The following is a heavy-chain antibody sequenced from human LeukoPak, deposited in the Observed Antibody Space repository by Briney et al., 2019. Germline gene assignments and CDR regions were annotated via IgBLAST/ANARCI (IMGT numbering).Heavy chain of an antibody. J-gene: IGHJ3*02. Sequence: ASVKVSCKVSGYTLTELSMHWVRQAPGKGLEWMGGFDPEDGETIYAQKFQGRVTMTEDTSTDTAYMELSSLRSEDTAVYYCATGRAAVDAFDIWGQGTMVTVSS. D-gene: IGHD6-13*01. CDR2: FDPEDGET. V-gene: IGHV1-24*01. CDR1: GYTLTELS. CDR3: ATGRAAVDAFDI.